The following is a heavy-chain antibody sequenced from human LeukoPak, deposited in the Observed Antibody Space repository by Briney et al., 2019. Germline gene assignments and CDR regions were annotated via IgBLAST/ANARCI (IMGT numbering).Heavy chain of an antibody. CDR1: EFTFSSYA. CDR3: AKKAQYNGNYPLDY. V-gene: IGHV3-23*01. Sequence: GGSLRLSCVVSEFTFSSYAMTWVRQAPGKGLEWVSGISGSGGSTYYADSVKGRFTISRDNSKNTLYLQMNSLRAEDTALYFCAKKAQYNGNYPLDYWGQGTLVTVSS. J-gene: IGHJ4*02. CDR2: ISGSGGST. D-gene: IGHD1-26*01.